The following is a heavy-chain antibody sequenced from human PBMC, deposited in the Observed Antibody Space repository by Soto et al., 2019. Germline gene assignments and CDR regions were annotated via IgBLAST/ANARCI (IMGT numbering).Heavy chain of an antibody. CDR3: ARDLDSYGYL. D-gene: IGHD5-18*01. CDR1: GYTFAAYY. V-gene: IGHV1-2*02. CDR2: INPNSGGT. J-gene: IGHJ5*02. Sequence: ASVKVSCKASGYTFAAYYMHWVRQAPGQGLEWMGWINPNSGGTNYAQKFQGRVTMTWDTSISTAYMELSRLRFDDTAVYYCARDLDSYGYLWGQGTLVTVSS.